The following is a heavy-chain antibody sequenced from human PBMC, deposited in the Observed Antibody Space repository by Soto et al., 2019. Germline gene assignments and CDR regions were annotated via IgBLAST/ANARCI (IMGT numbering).Heavy chain of an antibody. V-gene: IGHV3-49*03. Sequence: GGSLRLSCTASGFTFGDYAMSWFRQAPGKGLEWVGFIRSKAYGGTTEHAASVKGRFTISRDDSKSIAYLQMNSLKTEDTAVYYCTRVDIVLMVYAPVYGMDVWGQGTTVTVSS. J-gene: IGHJ6*02. D-gene: IGHD2-8*01. CDR2: IRSKAYGGTT. CDR1: GFTFGDYA. CDR3: TRVDIVLMVYAPVYGMDV.